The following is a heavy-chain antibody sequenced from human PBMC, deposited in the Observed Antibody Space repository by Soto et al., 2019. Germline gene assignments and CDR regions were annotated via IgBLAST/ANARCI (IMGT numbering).Heavy chain of an antibody. CDR3: ARTHYSDRSGTDY. V-gene: IGHV4-30-4*01. D-gene: IGHD3-22*01. CDR1: GGSIRSGDSY. CDR2: IYYSGST. Sequence: LSLTCTVSGGSIRSGDSYWSWIRQPPGKGLEWIGYIYYSGSTYYNPSLKSRVTISLDTSKNQFSLNLSSVTAADTAAYYCARTHYSDRSGTDYWGQGTLVTVSS. J-gene: IGHJ4*02.